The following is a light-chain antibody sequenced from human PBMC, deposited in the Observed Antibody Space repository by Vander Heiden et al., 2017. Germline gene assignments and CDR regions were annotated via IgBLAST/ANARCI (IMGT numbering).Light chain of an antibody. CDR1: QSVSSSY. J-gene: IGKJ1*01. CDR3: QQYGSLPRDRT. Sequence: DIVLTQSPVSLSLSPGERATLSCRASQSVSSSYLAWYQQKPGQAPRLLIYGASSRATGIPDRFSGSGSGTDFTLTISRLEPEDFAVYYWQQYGSLPRDRTFGQGTKVEIK. V-gene: IGKV3-20*01. CDR2: GAS.